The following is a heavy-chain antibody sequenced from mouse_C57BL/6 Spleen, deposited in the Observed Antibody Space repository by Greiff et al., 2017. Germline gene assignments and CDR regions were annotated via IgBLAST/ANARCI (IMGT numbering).Heavy chain of an antibody. CDR3: ARNHYGSSPHYYAMDY. J-gene: IGHJ4*01. CDR1: GFSLTSYG. CDR2: IWSGGST. V-gene: IGHV2-2*01. D-gene: IGHD1-1*01. Sequence: VKLVESGPGLVQPSQSLSITCTVSGFSLTSYGVHWVRQSPGKGLEWLGVIWSGGSTDYNAAFISRLSISKDNSKSQVFFKMNSLQADDTAIYYCARNHYGSSPHYYAMDYWGQGTSVTVSS.